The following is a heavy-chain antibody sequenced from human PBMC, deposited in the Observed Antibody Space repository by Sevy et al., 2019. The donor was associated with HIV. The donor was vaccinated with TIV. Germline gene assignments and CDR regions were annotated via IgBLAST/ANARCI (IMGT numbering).Heavy chain of an antibody. V-gene: IGHV1-24*01. CDR2: FDPEGGET. CDR3: ATDRKYFGSGRIFDY. Sequence: ASVKVSCKVFGYSLTEFSIHWVRQAPGKGLEWMGGFDPEGGETIHAQTFQDRVTMTEDTSTDTAYMELSSLRSEDTAVYFCATDRKYFGSGRIFDYWGQGTLVTVSS. CDR1: GYSLTEFS. D-gene: IGHD3-10*01. J-gene: IGHJ4*02.